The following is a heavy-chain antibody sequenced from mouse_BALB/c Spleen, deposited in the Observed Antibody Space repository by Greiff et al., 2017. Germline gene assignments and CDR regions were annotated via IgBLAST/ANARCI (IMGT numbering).Heavy chain of an antibody. V-gene: IGHV1S81*02. CDR1: VYTFTSYY. J-gene: IGHJ2*01. CDR2: INPSNGGT. D-gene: IGHD6-2*01. Sequence: VQLQQSGAELVKPGASVKLSCKASVYTFTSYYMYWVKQRPGQGLEWIGEINPSNGGTNFNEKFKSKATLTVDKSSSTAYMQLSSLTSEDSAVYYCTRRSIFSYFDYWGQGTTLTVSS. CDR3: TRRSIFSYFDY.